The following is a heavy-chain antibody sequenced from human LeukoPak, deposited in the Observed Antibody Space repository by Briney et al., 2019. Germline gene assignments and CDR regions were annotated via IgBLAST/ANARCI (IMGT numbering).Heavy chain of an antibody. CDR1: GGSISSGGYY. CDR3: ARAPVTVTTTGPSYFDY. CDR2: IYYSGST. J-gene: IGHJ4*02. D-gene: IGHD4-17*01. V-gene: IGHV4-31*03. Sequence: SQTLSLTCTVSGGSISSGGYYWSWHRQHPGMGLEWIRYIYYSGSTYYNPSLKSRVTISVDTSKNQFSLKLSSVTAADTAVYYCARAPVTVTTTGPSYFDYWGQGTLVTVSS.